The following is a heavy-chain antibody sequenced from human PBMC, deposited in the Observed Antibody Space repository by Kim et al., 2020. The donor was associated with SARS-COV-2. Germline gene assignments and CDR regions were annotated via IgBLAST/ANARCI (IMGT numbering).Heavy chain of an antibody. D-gene: IGHD6-13*01. V-gene: IGHV3-13*05. Sequence: GGSLRLSCAASGFTFRRSALPWVLPAPGPVLDWVSALGTAGDPSSPCSVKGRFTISRENAKNSLYLQLHSLRAGDTAVYYCARGYSSSWYWAFDIWGQGTMVTVSS. J-gene: IGHJ3*02. CDR2: LGTAGDP. CDR1: GFTFRRSA. CDR3: ARGYSSSWYWAFDI.